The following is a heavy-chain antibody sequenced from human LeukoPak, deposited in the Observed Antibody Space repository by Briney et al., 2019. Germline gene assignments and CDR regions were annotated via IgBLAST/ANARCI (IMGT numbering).Heavy chain of an antibody. Sequence: PSETLSLTCTVSGGSISSYYWSWIRQPPGKGLEWIGYIYYSGSTNYNPSLKSRVTISVDTSKNPFSLKLSSVTAADPAVYYCARAKSSSWVHYGMAVWGQGTTVTLSS. J-gene: IGHJ6*02. D-gene: IGHD6-13*01. V-gene: IGHV4-59*01. CDR3: ARAKSSSWVHYGMAV. CDR2: IYYSGST. CDR1: GGSISSYY.